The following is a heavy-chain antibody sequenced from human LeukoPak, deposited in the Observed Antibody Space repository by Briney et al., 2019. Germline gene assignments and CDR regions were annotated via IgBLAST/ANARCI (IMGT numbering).Heavy chain of an antibody. Sequence: GGSLRLSCAASGFTFSSYAMSWVRQAPGKGLEWVSAISGSGGSTYYADSVKGRFTISRDNSKNTLYLQMNGLRAEDTAVYYCAKDGDRGGSCYLCSPHDYWGQGTLVTVSS. CDR1: GFTFSSYA. CDR2: ISGSGGST. V-gene: IGHV3-23*01. D-gene: IGHD2-15*01. J-gene: IGHJ4*02. CDR3: AKDGDRGGSCYLCSPHDY.